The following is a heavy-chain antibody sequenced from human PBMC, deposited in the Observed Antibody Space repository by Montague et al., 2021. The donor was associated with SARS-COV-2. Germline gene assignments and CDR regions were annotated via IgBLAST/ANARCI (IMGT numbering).Heavy chain of an antibody. J-gene: IGHJ4*02. Sequence: SLRLSCAASGFTFSSHAMHWVRQAPGKGLEWVAIISYDGSNKYYADSVKGPFTISRDNSKNTLYLQMNSLRAEDTAVYYCARDDGSGSYYVSFDYWGQGTLVTVSS. CDR2: ISYDGSNK. CDR3: ARDDGSGSYYVSFDY. V-gene: IGHV3-30*04. D-gene: IGHD3-10*01. CDR1: GFTFSSHA.